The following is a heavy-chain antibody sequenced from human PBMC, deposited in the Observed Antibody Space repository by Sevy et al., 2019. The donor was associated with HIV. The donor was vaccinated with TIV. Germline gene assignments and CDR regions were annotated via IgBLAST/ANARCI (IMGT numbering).Heavy chain of an antibody. CDR1: GFTFSTSW. CDR3: AGPRFDP. J-gene: IGHJ5*02. CDR2: INQDASEI. Sequence: GSLRLSCAASGFTFSTSWMHWVRQAPGKGLEGVANINQDASEIYYVDSVKGRFTISRENAKNSLYLQMNSLRVEDTAVYSCAGPRFDPWGQGTLVTVSS. V-gene: IGHV3-7*01.